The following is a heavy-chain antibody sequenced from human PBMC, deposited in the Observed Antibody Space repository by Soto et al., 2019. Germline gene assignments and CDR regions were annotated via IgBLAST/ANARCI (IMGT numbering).Heavy chain of an antibody. CDR3: AITAMINPYWSTSFDY. V-gene: IGHV3-15*01. CDR2: IKSKSDGETA. CDR1: GLTFSNVW. J-gene: IGHJ4*02. D-gene: IGHD5-18*01. Sequence: EVQLVESGGGSVKPGGSLRLSCAASGLTFSNVWMTWVRQAPGKGLEWVGRIKSKSDGETADVAAPVKARFTISRDDSKNTVFLERNSLKSEDTALYYCAITAMINPYWSTSFDYWGRGTQVTVSS.